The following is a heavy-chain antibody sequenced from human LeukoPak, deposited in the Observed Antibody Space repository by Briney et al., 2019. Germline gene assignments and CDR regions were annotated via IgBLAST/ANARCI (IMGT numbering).Heavy chain of an antibody. CDR2: ISADSEHR. Sequence: GGSLRLSCAASGFTFGTYSMNWVRQAPGKGVECGSSISADSEHRFYEVSLMGRFPISRDKARKSLYLQLISLRDEDTAVYYCARVAFGLYVMDVWGQGTTVTVSS. CDR1: GFTFGTYS. J-gene: IGHJ6*02. V-gene: IGHV3-21*01. CDR3: ARVAFGLYVMDV. D-gene: IGHD3/OR15-3a*01.